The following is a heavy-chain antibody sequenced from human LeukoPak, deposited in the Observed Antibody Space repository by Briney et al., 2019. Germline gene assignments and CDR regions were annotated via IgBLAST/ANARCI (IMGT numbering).Heavy chain of an antibody. Sequence: GGSLRLSCAASGFTFSSYGMHWVRQAPGKGLEWVAFIRYDGSNKYYADSEKGRFTISRDNSKNTLYLQMNSLRAEDTAVYYCAKDPRIVAAGLRLGYWGQGTLVTVSS. D-gene: IGHD6-13*01. CDR2: IRYDGSNK. V-gene: IGHV3-30*02. CDR3: AKDPRIVAAGLRLGY. CDR1: GFTFSSYG. J-gene: IGHJ4*02.